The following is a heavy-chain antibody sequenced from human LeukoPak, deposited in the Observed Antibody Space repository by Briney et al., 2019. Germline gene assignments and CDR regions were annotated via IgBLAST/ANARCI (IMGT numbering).Heavy chain of an antibody. CDR1: GFTFDDYA. Sequence: GGSLRLSCAASGFTFDDYAMHWVRQAPGKGLEWVSLISGDGGSTYYADSVKGRFTISRDNSKNSLYLQMNSLRTEDTALHYRAKDIGAVAGTLDYWGQGTLVTVSS. CDR2: ISGDGGST. J-gene: IGHJ4*02. D-gene: IGHD6-19*01. CDR3: AKDIGAVAGTLDY. V-gene: IGHV3-43*02.